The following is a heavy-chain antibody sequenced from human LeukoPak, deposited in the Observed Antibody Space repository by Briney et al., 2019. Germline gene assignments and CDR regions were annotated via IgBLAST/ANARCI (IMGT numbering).Heavy chain of an antibody. J-gene: IGHJ4*02. Sequence: GGSLRLSCAASGFIFTDYYMTWIRQAPRKWLECLAYISSNVNTIKYADSVKVRFTISRDNTKNSVYLYMSSLRAEDKAVYYCARDSIHPFDFWGLGTLVTVSS. V-gene: IGHV3-11*04. CDR1: GFIFTDYY. CDR3: ARDSIHPFDF. D-gene: IGHD3-3*01. CDR2: ISSNVNTI.